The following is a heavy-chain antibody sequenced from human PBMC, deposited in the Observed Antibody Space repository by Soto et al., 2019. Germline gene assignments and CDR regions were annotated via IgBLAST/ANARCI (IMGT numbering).Heavy chain of an antibody. CDR3: ARGLRNVVVPAASEVNYYYMDV. J-gene: IGHJ6*03. CDR1: GGSFSGYY. Sequence: SETLSLTCAVYGGSFSGYYWSWIRQPPGKGLEWIGEINHSGSTNYNPSLKSRVTISVDTSKNQFSLKLSSVTAADTAVYYCARGLRNVVVPAASEVNYYYMDVWGKGTTVNVSS. D-gene: IGHD2-2*01. CDR2: INHSGST. V-gene: IGHV4-34*01.